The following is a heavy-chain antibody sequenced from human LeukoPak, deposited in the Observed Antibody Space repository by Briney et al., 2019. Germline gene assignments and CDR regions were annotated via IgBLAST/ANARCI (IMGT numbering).Heavy chain of an antibody. J-gene: IGHJ3*01. CDR3: ARGDFGETNTAFDV. D-gene: IGHD4-17*01. V-gene: IGHV1-8*03. Sequence: ASVKVSCKTSGYTFTDYDVHWVRQAPGQGLESMGWINPNSASTNYAQRLQGRVTFTRDTSLSIAYMELSSLTSEDAAVYFCARGDFGETNTAFDVWGPGTLVAVSS. CDR2: INPNSAST. CDR1: GYTFTDYD.